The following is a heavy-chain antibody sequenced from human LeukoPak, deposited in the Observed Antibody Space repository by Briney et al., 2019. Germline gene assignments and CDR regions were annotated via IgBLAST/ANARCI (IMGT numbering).Heavy chain of an antibody. D-gene: IGHD5-18*01. Sequence: PGGSLRLSCAASGFTFSSYAMSWVRQAPGRGREGVSAISGSGGSTYYADSVKGRFTISRDNSKNTLYLQMNSLRAEDTAVYYCAKAYTAMDYWGQGTLVTVSS. J-gene: IGHJ4*02. V-gene: IGHV3-23*01. CDR1: GFTFSSYA. CDR2: ISGSGGST. CDR3: AKAYTAMDY.